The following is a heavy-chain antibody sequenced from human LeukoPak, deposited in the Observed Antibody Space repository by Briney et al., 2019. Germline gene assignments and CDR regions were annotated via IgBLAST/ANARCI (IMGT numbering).Heavy chain of an antibody. D-gene: IGHD5-18*01. CDR2: ISSSSSYI. Sequence: GGSLRLSCVASGFTFSSYSMNWVRQAPGKGLEWVSSISSSSSYIYYADSVKGRFTISRDNAKNSLYLQMNSLRAEDTAVYYCARSGGPSYGADWGQGTLVTVSS. CDR1: GFTFSSYS. J-gene: IGHJ4*02. V-gene: IGHV3-21*01. CDR3: ARSGGPSYGAD.